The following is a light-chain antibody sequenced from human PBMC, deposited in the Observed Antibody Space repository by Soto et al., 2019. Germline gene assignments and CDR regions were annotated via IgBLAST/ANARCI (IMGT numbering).Light chain of an antibody. V-gene: IGKV1-5*01. CDR2: HAS. J-gene: IGKJ1*01. CDR3: PQYMSYS. Sequence: DIQMTQSPSTLSASVGHTVTITCRASQSISNWLAWYQQKPGTAPKLLIYHASTLESGVPSRFNVSGSGTEFTLTISSPQPDYLATDYCPQYMSYSFGQGTKVDIK. CDR1: QSISNW.